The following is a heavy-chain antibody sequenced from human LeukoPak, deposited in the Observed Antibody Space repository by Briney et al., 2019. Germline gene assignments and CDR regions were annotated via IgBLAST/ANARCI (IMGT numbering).Heavy chain of an antibody. J-gene: IGHJ5*02. D-gene: IGHD6-13*01. CDR3: ARGMAAAGITVGWFDP. Sequence: SETLSLTCTVSGGSISSYYWSWIRQPAGKGLEWIGRIYTSGSTNYNPSLKSRVIMSVDTSKNQFSLKLSSVTAADTAVYYCARGMAAAGITVGWFDPWGQGTLVTVSS. V-gene: IGHV4-4*07. CDR2: IYTSGST. CDR1: GGSISSYY.